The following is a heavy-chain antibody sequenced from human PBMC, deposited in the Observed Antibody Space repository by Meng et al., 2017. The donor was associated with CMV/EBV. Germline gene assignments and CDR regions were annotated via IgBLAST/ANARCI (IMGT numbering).Heavy chain of an antibody. Sequence: GGSLRLSCAASGFTFSSYAMSWVRQAPGKGLEWVSVIYSGGSSTYYADSVKGRFTISRDNSKNTLYLQMNSLRAEDTAVYYCAREGLRTIFDRTYYYYGMDVWGQGTTVTVSS. CDR2: IYSGGSST. CDR3: AREGLRTIFDRTYYYYGMDV. D-gene: IGHD3-3*01. J-gene: IGHJ6*02. CDR1: GFTFSSYA. V-gene: IGHV3-23*03.